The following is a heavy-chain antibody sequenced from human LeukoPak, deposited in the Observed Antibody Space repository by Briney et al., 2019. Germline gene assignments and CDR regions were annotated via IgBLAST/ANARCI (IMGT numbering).Heavy chain of an antibody. J-gene: IGHJ4*02. CDR3: ARDSEMATIIY. CDR1: GGTFSSYT. V-gene: IGHV1-69*04. Sequence: SVKVSCKASGGTFSSYTISWVRQAPGQGLEWMGRITPILGIANYAQKFQGRVTITADKSTSTAYMELSSLRSEDTAVYYCARDSEMATIIYWGQGTLVTVSS. D-gene: IGHD5-24*01. CDR2: ITPILGIA.